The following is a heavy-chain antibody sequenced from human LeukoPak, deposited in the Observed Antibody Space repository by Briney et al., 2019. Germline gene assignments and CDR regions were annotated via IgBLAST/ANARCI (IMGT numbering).Heavy chain of an antibody. J-gene: IGHJ4*02. Sequence: GGSLRLSCAASGFTFSSYWMSWVRQAPGKGLEWVANIKQDGSEKYYVDSVKGRFTISRDNAKNSLYLQMNSLRAEDTAVYYCARSRGWPPYYFDYWGQGTLVTVSS. CDR1: GFTFSSYW. V-gene: IGHV3-7*01. D-gene: IGHD6-19*01. CDR2: IKQDGSEK. CDR3: ARSRGWPPYYFDY.